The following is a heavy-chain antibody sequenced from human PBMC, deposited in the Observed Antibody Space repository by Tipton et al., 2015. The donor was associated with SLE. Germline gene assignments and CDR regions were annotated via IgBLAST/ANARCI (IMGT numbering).Heavy chain of an antibody. J-gene: IGHJ6*02. D-gene: IGHD3-10*01. CDR2: IYTSGSI. CDR1: GDSISSGSYY. Sequence: TLSLTCTVSGDSISSGSYYWRWIRQPAGKGLEWIGHIYTSGSINYNPSLKSRVTISVDTSKNQFSLKLSSVTAADTAVYYCAREGSYYGSGSYSYYYYGMDVWGQGTTVTVSS. CDR3: AREGSYYGSGSYSYYYYGMDV. V-gene: IGHV4-61*09.